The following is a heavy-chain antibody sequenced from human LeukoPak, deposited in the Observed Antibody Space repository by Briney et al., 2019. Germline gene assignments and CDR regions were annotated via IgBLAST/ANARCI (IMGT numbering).Heavy chain of an antibody. CDR1: GGTISSYY. D-gene: IGHD3-22*01. Sequence: SETLSLTCTVSGGTISSYYFSWIRQPAGKGLEWIGRIYTSGSTNYKPSLKSRVTISVDTSKNQFSLKLRTVSAADTAVYYCARECYYDTRSSFDYWGQGTLVTVSS. J-gene: IGHJ4*02. CDR3: ARECYYDTRSSFDY. CDR2: IYTSGST. V-gene: IGHV4-4*07.